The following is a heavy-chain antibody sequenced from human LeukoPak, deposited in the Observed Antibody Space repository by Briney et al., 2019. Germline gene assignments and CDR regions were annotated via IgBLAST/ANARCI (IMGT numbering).Heavy chain of an antibody. D-gene: IGHD1-26*01. Sequence: GASVRVSFKACGYMYIRYGFSWLGQAAGQGVEGMGWISNYNGNTKYAEKFRARFTMTIDTSTTTSYMELRSLRSDDTAVYYCARDLAWGADLMGPTEDWLDPWGQGTLVTLSS. J-gene: IGHJ5*02. CDR1: GYMYIRYG. CDR2: ISNYNGNT. CDR3: ARDLAWGADLMGPTEDWLDP. V-gene: IGHV1-18*01.